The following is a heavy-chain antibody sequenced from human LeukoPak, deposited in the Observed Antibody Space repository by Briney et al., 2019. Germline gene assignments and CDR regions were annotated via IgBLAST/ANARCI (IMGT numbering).Heavy chain of an antibody. CDR3: ARDRGPGNDAFDI. V-gene: IGHV4-59*01. Sequence: SETLSLTCTVSGGSISSYYWSWIRQPPGKGLEWIGYVYYSGSTNYNPSLKSRVTISVDTSKNQFSLKLSSVTAADTAVYYCARDRGPGNDAFDIWGQGTMVTVSS. J-gene: IGHJ3*02. CDR1: GGSISSYY. D-gene: IGHD1-14*01. CDR2: VYYSGST.